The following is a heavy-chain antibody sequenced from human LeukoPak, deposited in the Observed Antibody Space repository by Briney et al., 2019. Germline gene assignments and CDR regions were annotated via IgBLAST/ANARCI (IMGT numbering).Heavy chain of an antibody. Sequence: ESGPTLVKPTQTLTLTCSFSGFSLSTSGVAVGWIRQPPGKALEWLALIYWDDDKRYSQSLKSRLTITKDTSKNQVVLTMTNMDPADTATYYCARTYYYDFGSSSFDYWGQGTLVTVSS. D-gene: IGHD3-10*01. CDR3: ARTYYYDFGSSSFDY. CDR1: GFSLSTSGVA. J-gene: IGHJ4*02. V-gene: IGHV2-5*02. CDR2: IYWDDDK.